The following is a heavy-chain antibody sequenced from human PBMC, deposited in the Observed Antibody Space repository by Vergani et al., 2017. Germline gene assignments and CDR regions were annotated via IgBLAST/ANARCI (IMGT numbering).Heavy chain of an antibody. D-gene: IGHD3-9*01. CDR3: AGRYYDILMIGLGDAFDI. V-gene: IGHV5-51*01. CDR2: IYPGDSDT. J-gene: IGHJ3*02. Sequence: EVQLVQSGAEVKKPGESLKISCKGSGYSFTSYWIGWVRQMPGKGLEWMGIIYPGDSDTRYSPSFQGQVTISADKSISTAYLQWSILKASDTAMYYCAGRYYDILMIGLGDAFDIWGQGTMVTVSS. CDR1: GYSFTSYW.